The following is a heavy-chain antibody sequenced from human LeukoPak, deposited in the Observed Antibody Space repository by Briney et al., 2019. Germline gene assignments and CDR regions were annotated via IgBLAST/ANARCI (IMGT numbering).Heavy chain of an antibody. D-gene: IGHD5-18*01. J-gene: IGHJ4*02. CDR1: GFTFSSYW. CDR3: ARGSNTAMDLDY. V-gene: IGHV3-74*01. CDR2: INPDGSST. Sequence: SGGSLRLSCAASGFTFSSYWVHWVRQAPGKGLVWVSRINPDGSSTNYADSVKGRFSISRDNAKNTLYLQVNSLRAEDTAVYHCARGSNTAMDLDYWGQGALVTVSS.